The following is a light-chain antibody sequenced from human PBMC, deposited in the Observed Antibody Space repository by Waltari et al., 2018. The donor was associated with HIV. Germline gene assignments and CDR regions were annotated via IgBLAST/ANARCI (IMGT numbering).Light chain of an antibody. CDR1: SLKTYY. Sequence: SSGLTQDPVVFVTLGQTVTMKCQGASLKTYYASWYQWRPGHGPVVVFFGKDKRPSGIPDRFSASTSGDTATLTINAVQAEDEADYYCNSRYTGGGHFVIFGGGTKLTVL. V-gene: IGLV3-19*01. J-gene: IGLJ2*01. CDR3: NSRYTGGGHFVI. CDR2: GKD.